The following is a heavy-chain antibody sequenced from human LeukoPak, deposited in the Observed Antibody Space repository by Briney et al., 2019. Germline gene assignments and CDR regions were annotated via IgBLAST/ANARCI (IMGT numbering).Heavy chain of an antibody. D-gene: IGHD4-11*01. Sequence: GASVKVSCKASGYTFTSYAMNWVRQAPGQGLEWMGWINTNTGNPTYAQGFTGRFVFSLDTSVSTAYLQISSLKAEDTAVYYCARRRALTTVTSYYYYYMDVWGKGTTVTVS. V-gene: IGHV7-4-1*02. J-gene: IGHJ6*03. CDR1: GYTFTSYA. CDR2: INTNTGNP. CDR3: ARRRALTTVTSYYYYYMDV.